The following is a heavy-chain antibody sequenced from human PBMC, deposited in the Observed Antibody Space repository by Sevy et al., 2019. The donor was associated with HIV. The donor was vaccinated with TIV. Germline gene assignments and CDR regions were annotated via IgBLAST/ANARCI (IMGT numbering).Heavy chain of an antibody. CDR1: GGSISSYY. CDR2: IYYSGST. D-gene: IGHD2-2*02. CDR3: ARRLGYCSSTSCYRRGNWFDP. Sequence: SETLSLTCTVSGGSISSYYWSWIRQPPGKGLEWIGYIYYSGSTNYNPSLKSRVTISVDTSKNQFSLKLSSVTAADTAVYYCARRLGYCSSTSCYRRGNWFDPWGQGTLVTVSS. J-gene: IGHJ5*02. V-gene: IGHV4-59*08.